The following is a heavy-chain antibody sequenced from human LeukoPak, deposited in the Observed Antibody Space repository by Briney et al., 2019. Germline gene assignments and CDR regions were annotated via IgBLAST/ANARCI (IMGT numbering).Heavy chain of an antibody. V-gene: IGHV3-53*01. J-gene: IGHJ4*02. CDR1: GFTVINNY. Sequence: PGGSLRLSCAASGFTVINNYMTWVRQAPGKGLEWVSVIYSGGTTYYADSVKGRFTISRDNSKNSLYLQMNSLRAEDTAVYYCAKRGMTTIKEGFDYWGQGTLVTVSS. CDR3: AKRGMTTIKEGFDY. D-gene: IGHD5-24*01. CDR2: IYSGGTT.